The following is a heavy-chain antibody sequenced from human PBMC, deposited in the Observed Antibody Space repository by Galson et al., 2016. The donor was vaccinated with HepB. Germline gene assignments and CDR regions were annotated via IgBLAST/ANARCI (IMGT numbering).Heavy chain of an antibody. CDR3: ARDLYSYGYRNYFDY. D-gene: IGHD5-18*01. V-gene: IGHV4-4*07. CDR2: IYTSGST. CDR1: SGSISNYY. J-gene: IGHJ4*02. Sequence: SETLSLTCTVSSGSISNYYWNWIRQPAGKGLEWIGHIYTSGSTNHNPSLKSRVTMSVDTSKNQFSLKLSSVTAADTAVYYCARDLYSYGYRNYFDYWGQGTLVTVSS.